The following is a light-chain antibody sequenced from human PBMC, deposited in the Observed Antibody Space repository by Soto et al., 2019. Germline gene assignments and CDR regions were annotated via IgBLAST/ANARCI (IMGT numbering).Light chain of an antibody. V-gene: IGKV1-27*01. CDR3: QSYDSARWA. J-gene: IGKJ1*01. CDR1: QGISNY. Sequence: IQLTQSPSSLSASIGDRVTITCRASQGISNYLAWYQQKSGKVPNLLIYAASTLRSGVPSRFSGSGSGTDFTLTISSLQPEDVATYYCQSYDSARWAFGQGTKVDI. CDR2: AAS.